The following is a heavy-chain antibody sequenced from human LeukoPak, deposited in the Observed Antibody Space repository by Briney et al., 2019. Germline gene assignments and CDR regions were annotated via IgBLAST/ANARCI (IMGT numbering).Heavy chain of an antibody. CDR3: ARGRPVLLWFGEPSNWFDP. V-gene: IGHV4-34*01. J-gene: IGHJ5*02. D-gene: IGHD3-10*01. CDR1: GGPFSGYY. CDR2: INHSGST. Sequence: SETLSLTCAVYGGPFSGYYWSWIRQPPGKGLEWIGEINHSGSTNYNPSLKSRVTISVDTSKNQFSLKLGSVTAADTAVYYCARGRPVLLWFGEPSNWFDPWGQGTLVTVSS.